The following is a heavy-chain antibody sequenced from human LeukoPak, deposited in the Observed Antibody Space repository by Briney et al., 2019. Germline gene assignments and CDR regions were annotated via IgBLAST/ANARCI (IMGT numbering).Heavy chain of an antibody. D-gene: IGHD3-3*01. J-gene: IGHJ4*02. V-gene: IGHV4-39*01. CDR2: IYYSGST. CDR3: ATPSGNDFWSGYTKSYFDY. Sequence: PSETLSLTCTVSGGSISSSSYYWGWIRQPPGKGLEWIGSIYYSGSTYYNPSLKSRVTISVDTSKNQFSLKLSSVTAADTAVYYCATPSGNDFWSGYTKSYFDYWGQGTLVTVSS. CDR1: GGSISSSSYY.